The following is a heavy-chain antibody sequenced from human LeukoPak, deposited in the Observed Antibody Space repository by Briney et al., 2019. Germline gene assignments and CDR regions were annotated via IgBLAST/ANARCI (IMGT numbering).Heavy chain of an antibody. V-gene: IGHV1-18*01. Sequence: ASVKVSCKASGYTFTSNGISWVRQAPGQGLEWMGWISAYNGNTNYAQKLQGRVTMTTDTSTSTAYMELRSLRSDDTAVYYCGRVLSLAYCGGDCYLWGQGTLVTVSS. CDR3: GRVLSLAYCGGDCYL. CDR2: ISAYNGNT. J-gene: IGHJ4*02. CDR1: GYTFTSNG. D-gene: IGHD2-21*01.